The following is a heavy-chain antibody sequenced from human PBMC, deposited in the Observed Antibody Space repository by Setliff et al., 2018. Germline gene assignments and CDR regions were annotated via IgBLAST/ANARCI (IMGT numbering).Heavy chain of an antibody. CDR2: ISAYTGNT. CDR1: GYTFSHSG. Sequence: ASVKVSCKASGYTFSHSGITWVRQAPGQGLEWMGWISAYTGNTNYAPKLQGRVTITTDASTSTAYMELRGLTSDDTAVYYCSRLVRYCSKTTCQTASGAELWGQGTLVTVPQ. V-gene: IGHV1-18*01. CDR3: SRLVRYCSKTTCQTASGAEL. J-gene: IGHJ4*02. D-gene: IGHD2-8*01.